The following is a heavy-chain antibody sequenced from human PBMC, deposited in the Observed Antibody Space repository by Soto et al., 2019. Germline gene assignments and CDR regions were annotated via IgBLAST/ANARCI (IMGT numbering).Heavy chain of an antibody. J-gene: IGHJ6*02. CDR2: IYPGDSDT. CDR3: ARARAARAFYYYYGMDV. CDR1: GYSFTSYW. D-gene: IGHD6-6*01. V-gene: IGHV5-51*01. Sequence: GESVKISCKGSGYSFTSYWIGWVRQMPGKGLEGMGIIYPGDSDTRYSPSFQGQVTISADKSISTAYLQWSSLKASDTAMYYCARARAARAFYYYYGMDVWGQGTTVTVSS.